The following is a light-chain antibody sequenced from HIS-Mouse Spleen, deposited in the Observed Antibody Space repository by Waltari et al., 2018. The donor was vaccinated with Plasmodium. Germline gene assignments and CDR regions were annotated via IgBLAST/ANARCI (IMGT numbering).Light chain of an antibody. J-gene: IGLJ3*02. CDR1: SSDVGGYNY. CDR3: SSYTSSSTWV. Sequence: QSALTQPASVSGSPGQSITISCTGTSSDVGGYNYVSWYQQHPGKAPKLMIYEVSNRPSGVSSRFPGSKSGNTASLTISGLQAEDEAEYYCSSYTSSSTWVFGGGTKLTVL. CDR2: EVS. V-gene: IGLV2-14*01.